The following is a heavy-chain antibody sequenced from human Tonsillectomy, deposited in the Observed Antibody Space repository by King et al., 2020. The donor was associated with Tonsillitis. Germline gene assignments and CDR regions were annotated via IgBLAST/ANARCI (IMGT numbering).Heavy chain of an antibody. D-gene: IGHD4-23*01. CDR1: GYTFTGYY. J-gene: IGHJ4*02. CDR2: INPNSGGT. CDR3: ARDGRTAVVTPGADY. V-gene: IGHV1-2*02. Sequence: QLVQSGAEVKKPGASVKVSCKASGYTFTGYYMHWVRQAPGQGLEWMGWINPNSGGTYYAQKFQGRVTMTRDTSISTAYMELSRLRSDDTAVYYCARDGRTAVVTPGADYWGQGTLVTVSS.